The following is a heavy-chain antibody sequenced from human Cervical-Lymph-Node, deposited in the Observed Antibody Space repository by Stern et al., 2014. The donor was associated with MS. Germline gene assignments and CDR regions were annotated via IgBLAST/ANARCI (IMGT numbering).Heavy chain of an antibody. D-gene: IGHD4-23*01. Sequence: VQLVQSGPEVKKPGASVKVSCKTSGYTFSSYAITWMRQAPGQGLEWMGWMHPYHGDTYYTQKLQGRVTMTTDTSTTTAYMELRSLKSDDTAVYYCARLDYGGYWFDPWGQGTLVTVSS. J-gene: IGHJ5*02. CDR2: MHPYHGDT. CDR1: GYTFSSYA. V-gene: IGHV1-18*01. CDR3: ARLDYGGYWFDP.